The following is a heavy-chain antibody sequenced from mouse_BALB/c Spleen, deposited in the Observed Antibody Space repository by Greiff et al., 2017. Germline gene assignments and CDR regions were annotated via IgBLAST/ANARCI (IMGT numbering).Heavy chain of an antibody. D-gene: IGHD1-1*01. J-gene: IGHJ4*01. Sequence: EVKVVESGGGLVQPGGSLRLSCAPSGFTFTDYYMSWVRQPPGKALEWLGFIRNKANGYTTEYSASVKGRFTISRDNSQSILYLQMNTLRAEDSATYYCARDGYYGSPYAMDYWGQGTSVTVSS. CDR1: GFTFTDYY. CDR3: ARDGYYGSPYAMDY. V-gene: IGHV7-3*02. CDR2: IRNKANGYTT.